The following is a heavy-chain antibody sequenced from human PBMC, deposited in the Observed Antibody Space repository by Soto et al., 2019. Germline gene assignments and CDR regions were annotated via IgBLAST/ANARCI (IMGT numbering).Heavy chain of an antibody. D-gene: IGHD2-15*01. CDR2: IKRKTDGGTT. J-gene: IGHJ6*02. CDR1: GVTFDSAW. Sequence: GGSLRLSCAASGVTFDSAWMSWVRQAPGKGLEWVGRIKRKTDGGTTDYAAPVKGRFTISRDDSKTTLYLQMNSLKTEDTAVYYCTTDCSGGSCYPGAYYYYYAMDVWGQGTTVTVSS. V-gene: IGHV3-15*01. CDR3: TTDCSGGSCYPGAYYYYYAMDV.